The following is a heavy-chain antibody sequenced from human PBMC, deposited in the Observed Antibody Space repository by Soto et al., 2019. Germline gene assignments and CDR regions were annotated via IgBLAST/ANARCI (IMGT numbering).Heavy chain of an antibody. CDR1: GYSFTDFY. Sequence: QVQLVQSGAEVKKPGASVRVSCEASGYSFTDFYLHWVRQAPGQGLEWMGCILPNSGVTKYAEKFQGRITMTRHTPIDTAYMELSRPTSDDTAVYHRARIMITFRGVLEDSWGQGTLVTVSS. CDR2: ILPNSGVT. CDR3: ARIMITFRGVLEDS. D-gene: IGHD3-16*02. J-gene: IGHJ4*02. V-gene: IGHV1-2*02.